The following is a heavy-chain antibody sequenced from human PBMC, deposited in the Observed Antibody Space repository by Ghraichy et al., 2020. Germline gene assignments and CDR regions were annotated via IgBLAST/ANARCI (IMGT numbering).Heavy chain of an antibody. V-gene: IGHV3-48*02. J-gene: IGHJ6*02. Sequence: GGSLRLSCTASGFTFSTSTMNWVRQAPGKGLDWLSNMYRDNINYADSVTGRFTISGDNARNSLYLQMNSLRDDDTAVYYCAKQGPYGDLDVWGQGTTVTISS. CDR3: AKQGPYGDLDV. CDR1: GFTFSTST. D-gene: IGHD4-17*01. CDR2: MYRDNI.